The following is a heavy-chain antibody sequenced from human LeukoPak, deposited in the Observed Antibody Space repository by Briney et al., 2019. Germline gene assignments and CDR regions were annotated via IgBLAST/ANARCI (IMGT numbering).Heavy chain of an antibody. CDR1: GFTFSTSG. CDR2: IRNDGNKK. D-gene: IGHD6-19*01. V-gene: IGHV3-30*02. J-gene: IGHJ4*02. Sequence: QTGGSLRLSCVASGFTFSTSGIHWVRQSPGKGLDWVAFIRNDGNKKNYAESVKGRFTISRDNSKNTLYLQMNSLRAEDTAVYYCARILDSAWGELGYWGQGTLVTVSS. CDR3: ARILDSAWGELGY.